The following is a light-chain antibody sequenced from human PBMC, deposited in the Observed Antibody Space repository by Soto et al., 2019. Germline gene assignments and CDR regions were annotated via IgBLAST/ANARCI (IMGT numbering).Light chain of an antibody. V-gene: IGKV3-15*01. Sequence: EIVLTQSPGTLSLSPWDRVTLSCRASQSVSSRFLAWYQQKHGQAPSILIYVASRRATGIPARFSGFGSGTELTLTISSLQSEDFAVYYFEQYNNWPITICQGTRLEIK. J-gene: IGKJ5*01. CDR3: EQYNNWPIT. CDR1: QSVSSRF. CDR2: VAS.